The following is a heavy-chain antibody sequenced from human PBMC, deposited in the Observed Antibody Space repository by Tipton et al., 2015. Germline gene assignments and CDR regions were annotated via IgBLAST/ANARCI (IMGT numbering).Heavy chain of an antibody. CDR2: IYYSGST. Sequence: TLSLTCTVSGGSISSYYWSWIRQPPGKGLEWIGYIYYSGSTNYNPSLKSRVTISVDTSKNQFSLKLSSVTAADTAVYYCAAHCISTSCYYWFDPWGQGTLVTVSS. D-gene: IGHD2-2*01. J-gene: IGHJ5*02. CDR3: AAHCISTSCYYWFDP. V-gene: IGHV4-59*01. CDR1: GGSISSYY.